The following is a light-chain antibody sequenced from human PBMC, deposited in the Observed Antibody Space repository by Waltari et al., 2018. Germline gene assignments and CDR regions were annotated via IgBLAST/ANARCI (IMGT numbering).Light chain of an antibody. Sequence: QSALTQPASVSGSPGQSITISCPGSSSDVGHYDFVSWYQQYPGKAPKVIIIEVIKRPSGVSDRFSRSKSGNTASLTISGLQPEDEADYHCCSYATRNTPVAFGGGTKVTLL. CDR2: EVI. CDR1: SSDVGHYDF. J-gene: IGLJ2*01. V-gene: IGLV2-23*02. CDR3: CSYATRNTPVA.